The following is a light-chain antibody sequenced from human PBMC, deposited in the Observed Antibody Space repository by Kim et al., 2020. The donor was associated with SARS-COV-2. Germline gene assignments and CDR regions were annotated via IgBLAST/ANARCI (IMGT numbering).Light chain of an antibody. Sequence: EIVMTQSPATLSVSPGERATLSCRASQSVNSHLVWYQQKPGQAPRLLIYGASTRATGIPARFSGIGSATEFTLTISSLQSEDFALYYCQQHQKWPITFGGGTKLEI. CDR1: QSVNSH. CDR3: QQHQKWPIT. J-gene: IGKJ4*01. V-gene: IGKV3-15*01. CDR2: GAS.